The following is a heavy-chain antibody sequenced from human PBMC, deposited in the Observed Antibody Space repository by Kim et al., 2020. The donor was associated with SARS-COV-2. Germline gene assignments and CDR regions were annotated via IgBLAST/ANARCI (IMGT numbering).Heavy chain of an antibody. CDR2: I. CDR3: ARGSGDGYNR. Sequence: INYAGSVRGRFTISRDNAKNSLYLQMNSLRAEDTAVYYCARGSGDGYNRWGQGTLVTVSS. D-gene: IGHD5-12*01. V-gene: IGHV3-48*03. J-gene: IGHJ5*02.